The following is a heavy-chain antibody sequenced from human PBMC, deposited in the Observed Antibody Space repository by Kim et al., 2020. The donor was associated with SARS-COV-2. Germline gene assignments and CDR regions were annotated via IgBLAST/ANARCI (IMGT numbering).Heavy chain of an antibody. D-gene: IGHD3-3*01. Sequence: GGSLRLSCAASGFTFSSYEMNWVRQAPGKGLEWVSSISSSGSTIYYADSVKGRFTISRDNAKNSLYLQMNSLRAEDTAVYYCARAAYDFWSGYYYFDYWGQGTLVTVSS. CDR3: ARAAYDFWSGYYYFDY. CDR2: ISSSGSTI. V-gene: IGHV3-48*03. CDR1: GFTFSSYE. J-gene: IGHJ4*02.